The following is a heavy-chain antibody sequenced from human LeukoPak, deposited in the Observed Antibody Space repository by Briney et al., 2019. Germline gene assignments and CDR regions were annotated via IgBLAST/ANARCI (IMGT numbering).Heavy chain of an antibody. CDR1: GFTFSSYG. J-gene: IGHJ4*02. Sequence: PGRSLILSCSASGFTFSSYGMHSVRQAPGKGLEWGAVISYDGSNKYYADSVNGRFTISRDNSKNTLYLQMNRLRAEDTALYYCAREMELDYWGQGTLVTVSS. V-gene: IGHV3-30*03. CDR3: AREMELDY. CDR2: ISYDGSNK. D-gene: IGHD1-7*01.